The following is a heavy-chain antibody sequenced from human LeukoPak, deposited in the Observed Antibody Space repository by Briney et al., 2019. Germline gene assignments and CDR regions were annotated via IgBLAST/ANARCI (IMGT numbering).Heavy chain of an antibody. J-gene: IGHJ4*02. CDR2: ISSSGSTI. Sequence: GGSLRLSCAASGFTFSSYEMNWVRQASGKGLEWVSYISSSGSTIYYADSVKGRFTISRDNAKNSLYLQMNSLRAEDTAVYYCARQRGYSYVYWGQGTLVTVSS. CDR1: GFTFSSYE. CDR3: ARQRGYSYVY. D-gene: IGHD5-18*01. V-gene: IGHV3-48*03.